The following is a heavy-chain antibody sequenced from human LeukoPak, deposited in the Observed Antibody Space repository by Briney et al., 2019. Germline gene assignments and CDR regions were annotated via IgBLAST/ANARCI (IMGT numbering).Heavy chain of an antibody. CDR3: VRDLGVDTSMIFFDF. D-gene: IGHD5-18*01. J-gene: IGHJ4*02. V-gene: IGHV1-18*01. CDR2: SSPYNGNT. Sequence: ASVKVSCKASGYSFTSFGISWVRQAPGQGLEWMGWSSPYNGNTNYVQKFQGRVTMTTDRSTSTAYMELRSLRSDDTAVFYCVRDLGVDTSMIFFDFWGQGTLVTVSS. CDR1: GYSFTSFG.